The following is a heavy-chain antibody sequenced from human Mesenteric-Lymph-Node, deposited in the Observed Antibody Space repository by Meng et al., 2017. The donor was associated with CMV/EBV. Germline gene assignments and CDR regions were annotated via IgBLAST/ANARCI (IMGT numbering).Heavy chain of an antibody. J-gene: IGHJ4*02. V-gene: IGHV3-30*04. D-gene: IGHD2-15*01. CDR2: ISYEGSNK. Sequence: GESLKISCAASGFTFSSYAMHWVRQAPGKGLEWVAVISYEGSNKYYADSVKGRFTISRDNSKNTLYLQMNSLRAEDTAVYYCARDLNGGNSGYWGQGTLVTVSS. CDR3: ARDLNGGNSGY. CDR1: GFTFSSYA.